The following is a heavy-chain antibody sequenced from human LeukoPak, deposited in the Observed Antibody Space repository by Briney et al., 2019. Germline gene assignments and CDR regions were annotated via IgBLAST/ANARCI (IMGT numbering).Heavy chain of an antibody. CDR2: IYSGGST. J-gene: IGHJ4*02. D-gene: IGHD6-13*01. Sequence: EGSLRLSCAASGFTVSSNYMSWVRQAPGKGLEWVSVIYSGGSTYYADSVKGRFTISRDNSKNTLYLQMNSLRAEDTAVYYCASPYIAAAGTGDDYWGQGTLVTVSS. CDR1: GFTVSSNY. CDR3: ASPYIAAAGTGDDY. V-gene: IGHV3-53*01.